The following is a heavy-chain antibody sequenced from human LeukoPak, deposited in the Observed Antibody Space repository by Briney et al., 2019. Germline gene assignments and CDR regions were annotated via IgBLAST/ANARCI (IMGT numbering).Heavy chain of an antibody. CDR2: IYYSGST. CDR1: GGSFSGYY. CDR3: ARHSYSAFDI. J-gene: IGHJ3*02. Sequence: SETLSLTCAVYGGSFSGYYWSWIRQPPGNRLEWLGYIYYSGSTNYNPSLKSRVTISVDTSKNQFSLKLSSVTPADTAVYYCARHSYSAFDIWGQGTMVTVSS. D-gene: IGHD2-15*01. V-gene: IGHV4-59*01.